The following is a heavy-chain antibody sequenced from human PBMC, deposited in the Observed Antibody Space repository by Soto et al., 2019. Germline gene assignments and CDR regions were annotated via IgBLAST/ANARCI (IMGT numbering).Heavy chain of an antibody. Sequence: GGSLRLSCAASGFTFSSYEMNWVRQAPGKGLEWVSYISSSGSTIYYADSVKGRFTISRDNAKNSLYLQMNSLRAEDTAVYYCAREDGYNSYYYGMDVWGQGTTVTVSS. CDR1: GFTFSSYE. D-gene: IGHD5-12*01. V-gene: IGHV3-48*03. J-gene: IGHJ6*02. CDR3: AREDGYNSYYYGMDV. CDR2: ISSSGSTI.